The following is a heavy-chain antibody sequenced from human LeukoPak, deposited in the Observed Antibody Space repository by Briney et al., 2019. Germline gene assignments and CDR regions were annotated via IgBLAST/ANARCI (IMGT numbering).Heavy chain of an antibody. CDR1: GFTFSNYV. J-gene: IGHJ4*02. CDR3: ARGGPYHQTVGGALDY. Sequence: GGSLRLSCAASGFTFSNYVMNWVRQAPGKGLEWVSGISGSGSGTYYADSVKGRFTISRDNSNNTFYLQMNSLGAEDTALYYCARGGPYHQTVGGALDYWGQGTPVTVSS. CDR2: ISGSGSGT. V-gene: IGHV3-23*01. D-gene: IGHD1-26*01.